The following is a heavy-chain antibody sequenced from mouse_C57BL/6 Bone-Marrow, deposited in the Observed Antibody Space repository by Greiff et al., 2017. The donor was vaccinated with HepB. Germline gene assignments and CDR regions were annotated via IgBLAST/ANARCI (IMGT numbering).Heavy chain of an antibody. J-gene: IGHJ2*01. V-gene: IGHV5-4*03. Sequence: EVNVVDSGGGLVKPGGSLKLSCAASGFTFSSYAMSWVRQTPEKRLEWVATISDGGSYTYYPDNVKGRFTISRDNAKNNLYLQMSHLKSEDTAMYYCARAGYPYFDYWGQGTTLTVSS. CDR3: ARAGYPYFDY. CDR2: ISDGGSYT. CDR1: GFTFSSYA. D-gene: IGHD2-2*01.